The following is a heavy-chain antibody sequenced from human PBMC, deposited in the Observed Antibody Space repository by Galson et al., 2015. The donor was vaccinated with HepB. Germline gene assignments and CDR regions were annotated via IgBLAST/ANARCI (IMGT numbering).Heavy chain of an antibody. J-gene: IGHJ4*02. Sequence: SLRLSCAASGFTFSSYDMSWVRQAPGKGLEWVSDISGSGGTTYYLDSVKGRFTISRDNSKNTLYLQLNSLRADETAIYYCAKQAVTLPIGRFDYWGQGTLVTASS. CDR1: GFTFSSYD. CDR2: ISGSGGTT. CDR3: AKQAVTLPIGRFDY. D-gene: IGHD2-21*02. V-gene: IGHV3-23*01.